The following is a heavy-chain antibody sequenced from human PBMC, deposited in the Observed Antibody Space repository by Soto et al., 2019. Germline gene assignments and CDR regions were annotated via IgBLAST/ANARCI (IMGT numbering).Heavy chain of an antibody. CDR2: MFTDVSTT. Sequence: GGSLRLSCAASGFSCSGFWMHWVRQAPGKGLVWVSRMFTDVSTTYYADSVKGRFTISRDNAKSTLYLQMNSLRDEDTAVYYCVRRNTGYGNFDSWGQGTLVTVSS. V-gene: IGHV3-74*01. CDR3: VRRNTGYGNFDS. CDR1: GFSCSGFW. J-gene: IGHJ4*02. D-gene: IGHD5-12*01.